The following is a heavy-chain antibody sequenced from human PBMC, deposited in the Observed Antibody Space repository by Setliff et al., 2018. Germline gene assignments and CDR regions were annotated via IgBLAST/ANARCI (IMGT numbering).Heavy chain of an antibody. Sequence: PSETLSLTCAVYGGSFSGYYWSWVRQPPGKGLEWIGEINHSGSTNYNPSLKSRVTMSVDTSKNQFSLKLSSVTAADTAVYYCARRYNFWSGYLDYWGQGTLVTVSS. CDR2: INHSGST. CDR3: ARRYNFWSGYLDY. V-gene: IGHV4-34*01. J-gene: IGHJ4*02. D-gene: IGHD3-3*01. CDR1: GGSFSGYY.